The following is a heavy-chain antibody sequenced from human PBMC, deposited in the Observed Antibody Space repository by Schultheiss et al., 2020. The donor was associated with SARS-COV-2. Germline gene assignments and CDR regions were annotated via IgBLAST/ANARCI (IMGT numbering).Heavy chain of an antibody. D-gene: IGHD2-2*01. CDR2: ISWNSGSI. Sequence: GGSLRLSCAASGFTVSSNYMSWVRQAPGKGLVWVSGISWNSGSIGYADSVKGRFTISRDNAKNSLYLQMNSLRAEDTALYYCARAGYCSSTSCDHYYYYMDVWGKGTTVTVSS. J-gene: IGHJ6*03. CDR1: GFTVSSNY. V-gene: IGHV3-20*04. CDR3: ARAGYCSSTSCDHYYYYMDV.